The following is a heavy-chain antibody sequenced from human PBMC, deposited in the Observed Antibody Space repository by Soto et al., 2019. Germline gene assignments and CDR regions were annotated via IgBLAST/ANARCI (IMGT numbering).Heavy chain of an antibody. J-gene: IGHJ3*02. V-gene: IGHV3-49*05. D-gene: IGHD3-22*01. CDR3: TSPITMIVVAPRRAFDI. Sequence: KPGGSLRLSCTASGFTFGDYAMSWFRQAPGKGLEWVGFIRSKAYGGTTEYAASVKGRFTISRDDSKSIAYLQMNSLKTEDTAVYYCTSPITMIVVAPRRAFDIWGQGTMVTVSS. CDR1: GFTFGDYA. CDR2: IRSKAYGGTT.